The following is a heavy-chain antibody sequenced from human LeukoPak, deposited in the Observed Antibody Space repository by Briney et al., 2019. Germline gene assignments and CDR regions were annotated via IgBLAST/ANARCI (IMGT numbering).Heavy chain of an antibody. Sequence: SETLSLTCTVSGGSISGHYWSWIRLPPGKGLEWIGYIYYSGSTNYNPSLKGRVTISVDTSKNQFSLKMRSVTAADTAVYFCARPLGGCSEWYFDLWGRGTLVTVSS. CDR3: ARPLGGCSEWYFDL. J-gene: IGHJ2*01. D-gene: IGHD3-10*02. V-gene: IGHV4-59*08. CDR1: GGSISGHY. CDR2: IYYSGST.